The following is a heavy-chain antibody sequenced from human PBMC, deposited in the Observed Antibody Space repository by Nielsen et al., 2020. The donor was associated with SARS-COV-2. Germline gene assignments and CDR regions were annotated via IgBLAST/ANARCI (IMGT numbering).Heavy chain of an antibody. V-gene: IGHV3-11*01. CDR1: GFIFSEYY. CDR3: AKDGGDFVAVVAPYFHY. CDR2: ISSSGSTI. Sequence: GESLKISCAASGFIFSEYYMGWIRQAPGKGLEWLSYISSSGSTIYYADSVRGRFTISRDNAKNSLYLQMHSLRAEDAAIYYCAKDGGDFVAVVAPYFHYWGQGTLVTVSS. J-gene: IGHJ4*02. D-gene: IGHD2-15*01.